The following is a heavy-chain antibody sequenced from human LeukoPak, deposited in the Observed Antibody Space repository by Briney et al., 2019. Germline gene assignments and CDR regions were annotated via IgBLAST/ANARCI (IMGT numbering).Heavy chain of an antibody. CDR3: ARVSEMAVDI. J-gene: IGHJ3*02. V-gene: IGHV3-74*01. Sequence: NPGGSLRLSCAASGFIFNSYDMHWVRHAPGKGLVWVSRINSDGSSTSYADSVKGRFTISRDNAKNTLYLQMNSLRAEDTAVYYCARVSEMAVDIWGQGTMVTVSS. D-gene: IGHD5-24*01. CDR1: GFIFNSYD. CDR2: INSDGSST.